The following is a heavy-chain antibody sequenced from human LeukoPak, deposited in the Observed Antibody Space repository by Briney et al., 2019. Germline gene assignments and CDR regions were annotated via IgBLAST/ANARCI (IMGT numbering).Heavy chain of an antibody. D-gene: IGHD6-13*01. CDR3: ARDQFTPSIAAAAPEGDWFDP. J-gene: IGHJ5*02. CDR2: ISAYNGNT. Sequence: ASVKVSCKASGYTFTSYGISWVRQAPGQGLEWMGWISAYNGNTNYAQKLQGRVTMTTDTSTSTAYMELRSLRSDDTAVYYCARDQFTPSIAAAAPEGDWFDPWGQGTLVTVSS. V-gene: IGHV1-18*01. CDR1: GYTFTSYG.